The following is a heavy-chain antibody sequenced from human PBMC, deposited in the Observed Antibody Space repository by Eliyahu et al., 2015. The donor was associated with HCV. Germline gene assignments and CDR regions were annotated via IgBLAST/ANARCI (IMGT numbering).Heavy chain of an antibody. CDR1: GXTXSSYG. D-gene: IGHD6-6*01. J-gene: IGHJ4*02. CDR2: IWYDGSNK. Sequence: QVQLVESGGGVVQPGRSLXLSCAASGXTXSSYGMXWGRQGPGKGLEWVAVIWYDGSNKYYADSVKGRFTISRDNSKNTLYLQMNSLRAEDTAVYYCARDQGDSSSEVDYWGQGTLVTVSS. V-gene: IGHV3-33*01. CDR3: ARDQGDSSSEVDY.